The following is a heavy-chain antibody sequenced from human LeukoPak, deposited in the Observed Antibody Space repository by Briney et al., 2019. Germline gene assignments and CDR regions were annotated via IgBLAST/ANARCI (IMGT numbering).Heavy chain of an antibody. CDR3: ARARLGYCSGGSCCSSNPDYYYYMDV. D-gene: IGHD2-15*01. Sequence: SVKVSCKASGGTFSSYAISWVRQAPGQGLEWMGGIIPIFGTANYAQKFQGRVTITTDESTSTAYMELSSLRSEDTAVYYCARARLGYCSGGSCCSSNPDYYYYMDVWGKGTTVTVSS. J-gene: IGHJ6*03. V-gene: IGHV1-69*05. CDR1: GGTFSSYA. CDR2: IIPIFGTA.